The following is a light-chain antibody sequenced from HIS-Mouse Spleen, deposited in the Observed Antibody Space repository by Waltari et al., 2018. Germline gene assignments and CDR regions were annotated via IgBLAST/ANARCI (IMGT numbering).Light chain of an antibody. CDR2: KDS. J-gene: IGLJ3*02. V-gene: IGLV3-25*03. CDR3: QSADSSGTYWV. CDR1: ALPKQY. Sequence: SYELTHPPSVSVSPGQTARITCSGAALPKQYAYWYQQKPGQGPVLVIYKDSERPSGIPVRFSGSRSGTTATLTISGVHAEDEADYYCQSADSSGTYWVFGGGTKLTVL.